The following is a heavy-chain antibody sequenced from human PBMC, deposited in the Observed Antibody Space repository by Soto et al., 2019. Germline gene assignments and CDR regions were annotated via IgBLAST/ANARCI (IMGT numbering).Heavy chain of an antibody. CDR3: AKGFSTGLYVDS. CDR1: GDSVTSDSYY. V-gene: IGHV4-61*01. Sequence: SETLSLTCSVSGDSVTSDSYYWTWIRQPPGKTLEWVGFILSSGGTSTNPSLRSRLSMSVDTSKNQFSMRLTSVTAADTGVYFCAKGFSTGLYVDSWGRGAQVTVSS. CDR2: ILSSGGT. D-gene: IGHD6-19*01. J-gene: IGHJ5*01.